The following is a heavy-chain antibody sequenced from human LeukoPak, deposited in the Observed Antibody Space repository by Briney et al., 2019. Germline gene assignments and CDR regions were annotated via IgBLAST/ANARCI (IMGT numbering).Heavy chain of an antibody. CDR1: GGSISSYY. J-gene: IGHJ4*02. D-gene: IGHD3-10*01. CDR3: ARGDYYGSGATGGYYFDY. CDR2: IYYSGST. Sequence: SETLSLTCTASGGSISSYYWSWIRQPPGKGLEWIGYIYYSGSTNYNPSLKSRVTISVDTSKNQFSLKLSSVTAADTAVYYCARGDYYGSGATGGYYFDYWGRGTLVTVSS. V-gene: IGHV4-59*01.